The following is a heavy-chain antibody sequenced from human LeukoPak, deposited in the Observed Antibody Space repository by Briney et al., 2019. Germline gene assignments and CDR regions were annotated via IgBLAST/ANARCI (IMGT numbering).Heavy chain of an antibody. CDR3: AREELPYVWGSYRPDY. CDR2: ISGYNGNT. Sequence: EASVNVSCKASGYTLTSYGISWVRQAPGQGLEWMGWISGYNGNTKYAQQVQGRVTMTTDTSTSTAYMELRSLKSDDTAVYYCAREELPYVWGSYRPDYWGQGTLVAVSS. D-gene: IGHD3-16*02. V-gene: IGHV1-18*01. CDR1: GYTLTSYG. J-gene: IGHJ4*02.